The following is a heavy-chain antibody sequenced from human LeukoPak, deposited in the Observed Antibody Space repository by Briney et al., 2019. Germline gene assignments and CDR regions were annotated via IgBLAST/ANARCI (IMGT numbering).Heavy chain of an antibody. CDR3: ARDGSGSYSGAFDT. V-gene: IGHV4-61*02. J-gene: IGHJ3*02. CDR2: IYTSGST. D-gene: IGHD1-26*01. Sequence: SETLPLTCNVSGGSISSGSYYWSWIRQTAGKGLEWIGRIYTSGSTNYNPSLKSRVTISVDTSKNQFSLKLSSVTAADTAVYYCARDGSGSYSGAFDTWGQGTMVTVSS. CDR1: GGSISSGSYY.